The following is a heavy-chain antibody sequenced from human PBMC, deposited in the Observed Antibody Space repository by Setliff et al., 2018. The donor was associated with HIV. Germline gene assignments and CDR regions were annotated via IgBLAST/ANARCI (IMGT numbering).Heavy chain of an antibody. CDR2: ISYDGSDI. Sequence: PGGSLRLSCAASGFSFNNYVMHWVRHAPGKGLEWVAVISYDGSDIYYADSVKGRFTISRDKSKNTLYLQMDSLRTEDTAVYYCARVFQSYFFDFWGQGTLVTVSS. CDR1: GFSFNNYV. V-gene: IGHV3-30*03. J-gene: IGHJ4*02. CDR3: ARVFQSYFFDF. D-gene: IGHD3-3*01.